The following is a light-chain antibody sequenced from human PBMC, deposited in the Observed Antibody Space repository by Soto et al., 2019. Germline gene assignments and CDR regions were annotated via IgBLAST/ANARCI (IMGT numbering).Light chain of an antibody. V-gene: IGLV2-14*01. CDR1: SSDIGGYNH. CDR3: ISYTVSMSYV. Sequence: QSALTQPPSASGSPGQSVTISCTGTSSDIGGYNHVAWFQQFPGKTPKLVIYSVSDRPSGVSYRFSGSKSGNTASLTISGLQADDEADYYCISYTVSMSYVFGTGTKVTVL. CDR2: SVS. J-gene: IGLJ1*01.